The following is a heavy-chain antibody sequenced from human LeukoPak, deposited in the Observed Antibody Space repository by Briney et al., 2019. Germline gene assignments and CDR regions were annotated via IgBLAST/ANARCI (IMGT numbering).Heavy chain of an antibody. CDR3: AREKGVVPAAGDAFDI. CDR1: GGSISGGDYY. V-gene: IGHV4-30-4*01. CDR2: IYYSGST. J-gene: IGHJ3*02. Sequence: SETLSLTCTVSGGSISGGDYYWSWIRQPPGKGLEWIGYIYYSGSTYYNPSLKSRVTISVDTSKNQFSLKLSSVTAADTAVYYCAREKGVVPAAGDAFDIWGQGTMVTVSS. D-gene: IGHD2-2*01.